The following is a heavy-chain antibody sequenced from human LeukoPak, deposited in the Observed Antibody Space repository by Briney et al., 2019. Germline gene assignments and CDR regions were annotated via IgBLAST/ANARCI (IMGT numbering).Heavy chain of an antibody. V-gene: IGHV4-38-2*02. CDR2: MYHSRST. D-gene: IGHD3-10*01. J-gene: IGHJ5*02. CDR1: GYSISSGHY. Sequence: SETLSLTCTVSGYSISSGHYWGWIRQSPGKGLEWIGSMYHSRSTYYNPPLKSRVTISEDTSKNQFSLKLRSVTAADTAVYYCARGPRFGELLWHWFDPWGQGTLVTVSS. CDR3: ARGPRFGELLWHWFDP.